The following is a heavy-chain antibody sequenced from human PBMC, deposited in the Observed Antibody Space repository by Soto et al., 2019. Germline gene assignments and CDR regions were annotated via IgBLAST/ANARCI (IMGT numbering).Heavy chain of an antibody. D-gene: IGHD2-15*01. Sequence: SETLSLTCTVSGGSISSGGYYWSWIRQHPGKGLEWIGYIYYSGSTYYNPSLKSRVTISVDTSKNQFSLKLSSVTAADTAVYYCARVLKRYCSGGSCYSQLAADWFDPWGQGTLVTVSS. CDR2: IYYSGST. V-gene: IGHV4-31*03. CDR1: GGSISSGGYY. CDR3: ARVLKRYCSGGSCYSQLAADWFDP. J-gene: IGHJ5*02.